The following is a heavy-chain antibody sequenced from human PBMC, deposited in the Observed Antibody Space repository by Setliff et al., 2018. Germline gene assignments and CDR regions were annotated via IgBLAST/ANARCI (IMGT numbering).Heavy chain of an antibody. CDR1: GYTFTSYG. J-gene: IGHJ4*02. CDR2: ISAYNGNT. Sequence: ASVKVSCKASGYTFTSYGISWVRQAPGQGLEWMGWISAYNGNTNYAQKLQGRVTMTTDTSTSTAYMELRSLRSDDTAVYYCARVQEYDDSSGYHVWGQGTLVTVSS. D-gene: IGHD3-22*01. V-gene: IGHV1-18*01. CDR3: ARVQEYDDSSGYHV.